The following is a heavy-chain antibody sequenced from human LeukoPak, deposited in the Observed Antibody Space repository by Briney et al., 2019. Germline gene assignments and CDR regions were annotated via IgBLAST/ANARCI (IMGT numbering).Heavy chain of an antibody. J-gene: IGHJ6*03. Sequence: GGSLRLSCAASGFTFSSYAMTWVRQAPGKGLEWVSAINDRGDNTYYADSVKGRFTISRDNAKNSLYLQMNSLRAEDTAVYYCARVGDGGQDYYFYMDVWGKGTTVTVSS. D-gene: IGHD3-16*01. CDR3: ARVGDGGQDYYFYMDV. V-gene: IGHV3-23*01. CDR1: GFTFSSYA. CDR2: INDRGDNT.